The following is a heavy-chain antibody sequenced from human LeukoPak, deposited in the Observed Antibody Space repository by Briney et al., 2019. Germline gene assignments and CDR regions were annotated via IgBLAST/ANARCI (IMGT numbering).Heavy chain of an antibody. J-gene: IGHJ3*02. CDR2: ISGNGGTT. CDR1: GFTFTTSA. V-gene: IGHV3-23*01. Sequence: GGSLRLSCAASGFTFTTSAMTWVRAAPGKGLDWVSTISGNGGTTYDADSVKGRFTISRGNSKNTLYLQMNSLRAEDTAVYYCAVDYYDSSGYFHDAFDIWGQGTMVTVSS. CDR3: AVDYYDSSGYFHDAFDI. D-gene: IGHD3-22*01.